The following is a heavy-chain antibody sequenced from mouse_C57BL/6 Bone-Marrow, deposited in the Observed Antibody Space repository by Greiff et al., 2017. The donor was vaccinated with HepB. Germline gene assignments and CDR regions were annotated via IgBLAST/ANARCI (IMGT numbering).Heavy chain of an antibody. CDR2: INPNNGGT. V-gene: IGHV1-26*01. CDR3: ARHSFAY. Sequence: VQLQQSGPELVKPGASVKISCKASGYTFTDYYMNWVKQSHGRSLEWIGDINPNNGGTSYNQKFKGKATLTVDKSSSTAYMELRSLTSEDSAVYYCARHSFAYWGQGTLVTVSA. J-gene: IGHJ3*01. CDR1: GYTFTDYY.